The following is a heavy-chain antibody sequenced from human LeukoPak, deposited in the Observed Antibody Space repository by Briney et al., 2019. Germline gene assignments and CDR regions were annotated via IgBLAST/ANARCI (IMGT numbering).Heavy chain of an antibody. CDR1: GGSFSGYY. D-gene: IGHD3-10*01. J-gene: IGHJ4*02. Sequence: KASETLSLTCAVYGGSFSGYYWSWIRQPPGKGLEWIGEINHSGSTNYNPSLKSRVTISVDSAKNQFSLKLSYVTAADTAVYYCARGNNYYGSGSYYRHGGQGTRVTVTS. V-gene: IGHV4-34*01. CDR3: ARGNNYYGSGSYYRH. CDR2: INHSGST.